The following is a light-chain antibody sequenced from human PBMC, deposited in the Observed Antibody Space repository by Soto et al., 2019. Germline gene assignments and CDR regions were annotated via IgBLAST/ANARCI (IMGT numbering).Light chain of an antibody. Sequence: EIVLTQSPGTLSLSPGERATLSCRASQSISSSYLAWYQHKPGQAPRLLLFATSIRATGIPDRISGSGSGTDFTLSISRLEPEDVAVYYCQQYDTAPCTFGHGTKVYIK. V-gene: IGKV3-20*01. J-gene: IGKJ3*01. CDR3: QQYDTAPCT. CDR2: ATS. CDR1: QSISSSY.